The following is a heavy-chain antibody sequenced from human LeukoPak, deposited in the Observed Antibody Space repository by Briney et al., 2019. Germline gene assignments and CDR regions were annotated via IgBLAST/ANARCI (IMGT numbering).Heavy chain of an antibody. CDR1: GGSISSYY. D-gene: IGHD3-10*01. CDR2: IYTSGST. CDR3: ARDRSEVMVRGVTILGPPHNWFDP. J-gene: IGHJ5*02. Sequence: PSETLSLTCTVSGGSISSYYWSWIRQPAGKGLEWIGRIYTSGSTNYNPSLKSRVTMSVDTSKNQFSLKLSSVTAADTAVYYCARDRSEVMVRGVTILGPPHNWFDPWGQGTLVTVSS. V-gene: IGHV4-4*07.